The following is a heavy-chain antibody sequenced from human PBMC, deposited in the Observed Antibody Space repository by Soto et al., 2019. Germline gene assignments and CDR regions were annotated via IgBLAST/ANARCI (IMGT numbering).Heavy chain of an antibody. Sequence: ASVKVSCKASGYTFTSYDINWVRQATGQGLEWMGWMNPNSGNTAYAQKFQGRVTMTRNTSISTAYMELSSLRSEDTAIYYCATSYGSGYRAFDYWGQGALVTVSS. CDR3: ATSYGSGYRAFDY. D-gene: IGHD3-10*01. J-gene: IGHJ4*02. CDR2: MNPNSGNT. V-gene: IGHV1-8*01. CDR1: GYTFTSYD.